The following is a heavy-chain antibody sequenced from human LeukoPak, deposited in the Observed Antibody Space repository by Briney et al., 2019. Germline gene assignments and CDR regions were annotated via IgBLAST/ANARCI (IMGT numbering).Heavy chain of an antibody. CDR3: AKEAGVNDGDGHFDY. CDR2: ISSSSSYI. Sequence: GGSLRLSCAASGFTFSSYSMNWVRQAPGKGLEWVSSISSSSSYIYYADSVRGRFTISRDHSKNTLYLQMNSLRPEDTAVYYCAKEAGVNDGDGHFDYWGQGILVTVSS. J-gene: IGHJ4*02. CDR1: GFTFSSYS. V-gene: IGHV3-21*01. D-gene: IGHD4-17*01.